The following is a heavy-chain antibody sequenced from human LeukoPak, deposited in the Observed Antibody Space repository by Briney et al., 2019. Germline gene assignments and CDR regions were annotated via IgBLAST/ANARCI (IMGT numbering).Heavy chain of an antibody. CDR3: ARAYGDYVYYFDY. CDR2: IRYDGSNK. Sequence: GGSLRLSCAASGFTFSSYGMHWVRQAPGKGLEWVAFIRYDGSNKYYADSVKGRFTISRDNSKNTLYLQMGSLRAEDMAVYYCARAYGDYVYYFDYWGQGTLVTVS. D-gene: IGHD4-17*01. J-gene: IGHJ4*02. V-gene: IGHV3-30*02. CDR1: GFTFSSYG.